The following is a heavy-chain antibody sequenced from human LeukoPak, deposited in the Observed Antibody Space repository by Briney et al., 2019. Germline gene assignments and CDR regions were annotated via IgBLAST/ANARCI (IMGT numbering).Heavy chain of an antibody. CDR2: IYSGGST. D-gene: IGHD6-13*01. V-gene: IGHV3-66*02. J-gene: IGHJ6*03. Sequence: GGSLRLSCAASGFTVSSNYMSWVRQAPGKGLEWVSVIYSGGSTYYADSVKGRFTISRDISKNTLYLQMNSLRAEDTAVYYCATAARYYYYMDVWGKGTTVTVSS. CDR1: GFTVSSNY. CDR3: ATAARYYYYMDV.